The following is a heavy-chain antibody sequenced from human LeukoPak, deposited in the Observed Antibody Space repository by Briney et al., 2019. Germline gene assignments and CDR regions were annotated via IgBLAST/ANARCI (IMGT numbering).Heavy chain of an antibody. CDR1: GFTVSSNY. D-gene: IGHD1-1*01. CDR2: IHSGGST. CDR3: ASGPDGGQLGDY. Sequence: GGSLRLSCAASGFTVSSNYMSWVRQAPGKGLEWVSVIHSGGSTYYADSVKGRFTISRDNSKNTLYLQMNSLRAEDTAVYYCASGPDGGQLGDYWGQGTLVTVSS. J-gene: IGHJ4*02. V-gene: IGHV3-66*02.